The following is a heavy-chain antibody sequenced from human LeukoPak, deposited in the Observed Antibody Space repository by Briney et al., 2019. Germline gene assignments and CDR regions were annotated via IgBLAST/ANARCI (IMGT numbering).Heavy chain of an antibody. J-gene: IGHJ4*02. D-gene: IGHD3-9*01. CDR3: ARQFDWSQSFDY. CDR1: GFAFSSYE. CDR2: ISSSGSTI. V-gene: IGHV3-48*03. Sequence: GGSLRLSCAASGFAFSSYEMNWVRQAPGKGLEWVSYISSSGSTIYYADSVKGRFTISRDNAKNSLYLQMNSLRAEDTAVYYCARQFDWSQSFDYWGQGTLVTVSS.